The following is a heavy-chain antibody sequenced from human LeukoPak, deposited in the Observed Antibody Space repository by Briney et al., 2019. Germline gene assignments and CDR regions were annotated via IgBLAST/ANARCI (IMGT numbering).Heavy chain of an antibody. CDR3: GRGFRGARGAARPAFDI. J-gene: IGHJ3*02. CDR2: INHSGST. V-gene: IGHV4-34*01. Sequence: SETLSLTCAVYGGSFSGYYWSWIRQPPGKGLEWIGEINHSGSTNQNPPLQSRVTVSVGTSKNQFSLKLSSVTAADTAGYYCGRGFRGARGAARPAFDIWGQGTMVTVSS. D-gene: IGHD6-6*01. CDR1: GGSFSGYY.